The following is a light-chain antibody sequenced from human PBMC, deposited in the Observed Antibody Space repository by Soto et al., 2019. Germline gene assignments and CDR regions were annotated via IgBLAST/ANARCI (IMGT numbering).Light chain of an antibody. J-gene: IGKJ1*01. Sequence: EIVMTQSPATLSVCPGERATLSCRASQSVSSNLAWYQQKPGQAPRLLIYGASTRATGIPARFSGSGSGTEFTLTISSLQSEDFAVYYCQQYNNWPPTWTFGQGTK. CDR1: QSVSSN. CDR3: QQYNNWPPTWT. CDR2: GAS. V-gene: IGKV3D-15*01.